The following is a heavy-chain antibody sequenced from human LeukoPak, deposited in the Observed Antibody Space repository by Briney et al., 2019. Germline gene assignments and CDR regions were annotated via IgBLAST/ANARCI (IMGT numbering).Heavy chain of an antibody. CDR2: IIPIFGTA. D-gene: IGHD3-22*01. V-gene: IGHV1-69*13. Sequence: SVKVSCKASGGTFSSYAISWVRQAPGQRLEWMGGIIPIFGTANYAQKFQGRVTVTADESTSTAYMELSRLRSEDTAVYYCAREMEITMIVVVTTPAFDIWGQGTMVTVSS. CDR1: GGTFSSYA. J-gene: IGHJ3*02. CDR3: AREMEITMIVVVTTPAFDI.